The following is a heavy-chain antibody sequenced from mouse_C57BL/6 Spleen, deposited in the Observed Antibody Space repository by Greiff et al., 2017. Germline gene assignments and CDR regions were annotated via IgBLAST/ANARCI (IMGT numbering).Heavy chain of an antibody. Sequence: EVQLQESGGGLVQPGGSMKLSCAASGFTFSDAWMDWVRQSPEKGLEWVAEIRNKTNNHATYSAVPVKGRFTVSRDACKSSVYLQMNSLRAEDTGIEYCTGAGGIWGYDPAWFAYWGQGTLVTVSA. D-gene: IGHD2-3*01. CDR1: GFTFSDAW. CDR2: IRNKTNNHAT. CDR3: TGAGGIWGYDPAWFAY. V-gene: IGHV6-6*01. J-gene: IGHJ3*01.